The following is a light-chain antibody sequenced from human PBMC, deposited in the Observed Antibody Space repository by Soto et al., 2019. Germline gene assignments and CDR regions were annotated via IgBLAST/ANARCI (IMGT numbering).Light chain of an antibody. J-gene: IGLJ2*01. V-gene: IGLV1-40*01. CDR2: GNS. CDR3: QSYDSSLSVV. Sequence: QSVLTQPPSVSGAQGQRVTSSCTGSSSNIGAGYDVQWYQQLPGTAPKLLIYGNSNRPSGVPDRFSGSKSGTSASLAITGLQAEDEADYYCQSYDSSLSVVFGGGTKLTVL. CDR1: SSNIGAGYD.